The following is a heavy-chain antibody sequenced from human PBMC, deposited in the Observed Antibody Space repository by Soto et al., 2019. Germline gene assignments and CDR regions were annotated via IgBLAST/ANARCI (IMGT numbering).Heavy chain of an antibody. D-gene: IGHD1-26*01. J-gene: IGHJ4*02. Sequence: ETLSLTCTVSGGSISTPSYYWGWIRQPPGRGPEWIGSIFYNGRTHPNPSLKSRITISVDTSENQFSLKLTSVTAADTAVYYCARLYSGSYQQDFWGQGTLVTVSS. CDR1: GGSISTPSYY. CDR2: IFYNGRT. CDR3: ARLYSGSYQQDF. V-gene: IGHV4-39*01.